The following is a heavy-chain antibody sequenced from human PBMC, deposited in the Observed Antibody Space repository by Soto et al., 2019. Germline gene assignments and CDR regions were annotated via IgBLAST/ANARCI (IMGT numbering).Heavy chain of an antibody. CDR3: ASLLHSGWYYY. V-gene: IGHV1-69*02. Sequence: GASVKVSCKASGGTFSSYTISWVRQAPGQGLEWMGRIIPILGIANYAQKFQGRVTITADKSTSTAYMELSSLRSEDTAVYYCASLLHSGWYYYWGQGTLVTVSS. CDR1: GGTFSSYT. J-gene: IGHJ4*02. D-gene: IGHD6-19*01. CDR2: IIPILGIA.